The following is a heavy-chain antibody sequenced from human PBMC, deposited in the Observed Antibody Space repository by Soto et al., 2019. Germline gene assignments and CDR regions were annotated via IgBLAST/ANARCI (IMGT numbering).Heavy chain of an antibody. V-gene: IGHV5-51*01. J-gene: IGHJ6*02. CDR2: IYPGDSDT. D-gene: IGHD3-10*01. CDR3: ARSTMVRGVNNYSYYGMDV. CDR1: GYSFTSYW. Sequence: GESLKISCKGSGYSFTSYWIGWVRQMPGKGLEWMGIIYPGDSDTRYSPSFQGQVTISADNSISTAYLQWSSLKASDTAMYYFARSTMVRGVNNYSYYGMDVWGQGTTVTVSS.